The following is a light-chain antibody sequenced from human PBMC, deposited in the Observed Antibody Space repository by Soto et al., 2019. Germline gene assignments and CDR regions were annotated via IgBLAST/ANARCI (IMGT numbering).Light chain of an antibody. CDR3: VLYMGSGISV. CDR2: STN. V-gene: IGLV8-61*01. CDR1: SGSVSSNYY. Sequence: QTVVTQEPSFSVSPGGTVTLTCGLTSGSVSSNYYPSWYQQTPGQAPRTLIYSTNTRSPGVPDRFSGSILGNKAALTITGAQADEESVYYCVLYMGSGISVFGGGTQLTVL. J-gene: IGLJ7*01.